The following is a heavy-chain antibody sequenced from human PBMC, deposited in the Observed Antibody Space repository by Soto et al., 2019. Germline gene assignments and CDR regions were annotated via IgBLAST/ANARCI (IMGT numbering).Heavy chain of an antibody. Sequence: EVQLVESGGGLVQPGGSLRLSCAASGFTFSTYWMHWVRQAPGKGLVLVSRINSDGSTTTYADSVKGRFTISRDNAKNTLYLQMNSLRAEDTAVYFCATVGTGSYNWLDPWGQGTLVTVSS. J-gene: IGHJ5*02. CDR1: GFTFSTYW. D-gene: IGHD1-26*01. CDR2: INSDGSTT. V-gene: IGHV3-74*01. CDR3: ATVGTGSYNWLDP.